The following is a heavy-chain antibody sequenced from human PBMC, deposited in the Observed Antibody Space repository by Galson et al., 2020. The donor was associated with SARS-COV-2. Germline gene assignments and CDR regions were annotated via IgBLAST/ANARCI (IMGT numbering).Heavy chain of an antibody. J-gene: IGHJ4*02. CDR3: DGADY. CDR1: GFTFNTYA. CDR2: ISATSAGI. Sequence: GSLRLSCAASGFTFNTYAMGWARQAPGKGLEWVSTISATSAGIFYADSVKGRFTISRDNFKNTLYLQMNNLRAEDTAVYFCDGADYWGQGTLVTVSS. V-gene: IGHV3-23*01. D-gene: IGHD3-16*01.